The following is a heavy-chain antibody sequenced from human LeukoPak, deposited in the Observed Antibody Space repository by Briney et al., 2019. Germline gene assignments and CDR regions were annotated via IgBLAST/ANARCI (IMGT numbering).Heavy chain of an antibody. CDR3: ARDSSIGSGFDY. J-gene: IGHJ4*02. CDR1: GFTFSSYG. CDR2: ISYDGSNK. D-gene: IGHD3-10*01. Sequence: GGSLRLSCAASGFTFSSYGMHWVRQAPGKGLEWVAVISYDGSNKYYADSVKGRFTISRDNSKNTLYLQMNSLRAEDTAVYYCARDSSIGSGFDYWGQGTLVTVSS. V-gene: IGHV3-30*03.